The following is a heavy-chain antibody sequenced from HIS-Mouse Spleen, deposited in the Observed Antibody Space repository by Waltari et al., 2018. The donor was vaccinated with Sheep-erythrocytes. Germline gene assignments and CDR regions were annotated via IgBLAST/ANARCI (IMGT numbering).Heavy chain of an antibody. CDR3: ARAVAGTPDAFDI. D-gene: IGHD1-7*01. V-gene: IGHV3-7*01. Sequence: EVQLVESGGGLVQAGGSLRLSCAASGFTFSSYWLGWVRQAPGKGLEWVANIKQDGSEKYYVDSVKGRFTISRDNAKNSLYLQMNSLRAEDTAVYYCARAVAGTPDAFDIWGQGTMVTVSS. CDR2: IKQDGSEK. CDR1: GFTFSSYW. J-gene: IGHJ3*02.